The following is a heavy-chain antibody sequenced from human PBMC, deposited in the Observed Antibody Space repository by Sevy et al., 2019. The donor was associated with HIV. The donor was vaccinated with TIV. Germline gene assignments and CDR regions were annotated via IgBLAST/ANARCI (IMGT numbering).Heavy chain of an antibody. Sequence: SETLSLTCTVSGGSITSLYWNWIRQPPGKGLEWIANIYYNGHINYNPSLKSRVTLSLDTSKNQFSMRLSSVTAADTAMYYCAGENAWGRGYSWGQGTLVTVS. CDR1: GGSITSLY. J-gene: IGHJ4*02. D-gene: IGHD1-26*01. CDR3: AGENAWGRGYS. CDR2: IYYNGHI. V-gene: IGHV4-59*08.